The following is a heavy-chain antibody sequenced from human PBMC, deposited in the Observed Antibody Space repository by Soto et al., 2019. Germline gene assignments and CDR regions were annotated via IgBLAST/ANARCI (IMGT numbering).Heavy chain of an antibody. V-gene: IGHV1-18*01. D-gene: IGHD2-15*01. CDR1: GYTFNTYG. CDR2: ISAYDGKT. Sequence: ASVKVSCKTSGYTFNTYGINWVRQAPGQGLELMGWISAYDGKTTYAEKFQGRVTLTTDTSTSTAYMELSSLRSEDTAVYYCARGMGQDIVVVVAATDWFDPWGQGALVTVSS. J-gene: IGHJ5*02. CDR3: ARGMGQDIVVVVAATDWFDP.